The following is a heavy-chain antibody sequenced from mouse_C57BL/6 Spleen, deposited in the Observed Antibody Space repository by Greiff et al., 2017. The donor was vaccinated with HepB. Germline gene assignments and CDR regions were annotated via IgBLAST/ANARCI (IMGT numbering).Heavy chain of an antibody. CDR2: ISSGRSTI. CDR1: GFTFSDYG. J-gene: IGHJ2*01. D-gene: IGHD4-1*01. CDR3: AKLGQGY. V-gene: IGHV5-17*01. Sequence: EVKLMESGGGLVKPGGSLKLSCAASGFTFSDYGMHWVRQAPEKGLEWVAYISSGRSTIYYADTVKGRFTISRDNAKNTLFLQMTSLRSEDTAMYYCAKLGQGYWGQGTTLTVSS.